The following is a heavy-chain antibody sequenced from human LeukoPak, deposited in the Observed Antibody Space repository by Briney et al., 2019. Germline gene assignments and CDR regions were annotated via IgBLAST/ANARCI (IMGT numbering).Heavy chain of an antibody. D-gene: IGHD3-3*01. V-gene: IGHV3-7*01. J-gene: IGHJ4*02. Sequence: GGSLSLSCAASGFSLSDYWMGWVRQAPGKGLEWVANIKEYGTEEYYVDSVKGRFTISRDNAKNSLSLQMNSLSAEDTAVYYCATMRLDFWSGYYVRGYYLDYWGQGTLVTVSS. CDR1: GFSLSDYW. CDR2: IKEYGTEE. CDR3: ATMRLDFWSGYYVRGYYLDY.